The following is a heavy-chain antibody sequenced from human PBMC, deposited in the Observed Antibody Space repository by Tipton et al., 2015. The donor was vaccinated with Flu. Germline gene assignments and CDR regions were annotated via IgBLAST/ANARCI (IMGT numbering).Heavy chain of an antibody. CDR3: ASWTDYVWGNYRTFAY. V-gene: IGHV4-38-2*02. D-gene: IGHD3-16*02. CDR1: GDSISSDYY. J-gene: IGHJ4*02. Sequence: TLSLTCTISGDSISSDYYWGWIRQPPGKGLEWIGNIFRTGSTYRNSSLKSRATISVDTSKNQFSLKLSSVTAADTAVYYCASWTDYVWGNYRTFAYWGQGTLVTVAP. CDR2: IFRTGST.